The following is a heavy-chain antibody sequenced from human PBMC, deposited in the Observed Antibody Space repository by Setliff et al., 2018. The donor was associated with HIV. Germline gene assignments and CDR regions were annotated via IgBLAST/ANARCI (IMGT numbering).Heavy chain of an antibody. Sequence: ASVKVSCKASGYTFTSYGISWVRQAPGQGLEWMGWISAYNGNTNYAQKLQGRVTMTTDTSTSTAYMELRSLRSDDTAVYYCARNTYYYDSSGSGGYYFDYWGQGTLVT. J-gene: IGHJ4*02. CDR3: ARNTYYYDSSGSGGYYFDY. V-gene: IGHV1-18*01. CDR1: GYTFTSYG. D-gene: IGHD3-22*01. CDR2: ISAYNGNT.